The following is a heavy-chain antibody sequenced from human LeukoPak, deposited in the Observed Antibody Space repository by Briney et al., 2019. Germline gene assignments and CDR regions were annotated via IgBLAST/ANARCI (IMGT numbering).Heavy chain of an antibody. CDR2: INYSGST. CDR1: GGSISSYY. V-gene: IGHV4-59*12. Sequence: TSETLSLTCTVSGGSISSYYWSWIRQPPGKGLEWIGYINYSGSTNYNPSLKSRVTISVDTSKNQFSLKLSSVTAADTAVYYCARPFSSGWTIFDYWGQGTLVTVSS. D-gene: IGHD6-19*01. J-gene: IGHJ4*02. CDR3: ARPFSSGWTIFDY.